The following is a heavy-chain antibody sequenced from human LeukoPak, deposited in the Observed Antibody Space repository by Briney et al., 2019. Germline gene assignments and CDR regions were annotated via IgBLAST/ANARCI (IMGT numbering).Heavy chain of an antibody. CDR2: ISGSSSSI. J-gene: IGHJ4*02. Sequence: GGSLRLSCAASGFTFSSHSMNWVRQAPGKGLERVSYISGSSSSIYYADSVKGRFTISRDNAKNSLFLQMNSLRAEDTAVYYCAKRTLAGTVGDYWGQGTLVTVSS. CDR3: AKRTLAGTVGDY. V-gene: IGHV3-48*01. CDR1: GFTFSSHS. D-gene: IGHD6-19*01.